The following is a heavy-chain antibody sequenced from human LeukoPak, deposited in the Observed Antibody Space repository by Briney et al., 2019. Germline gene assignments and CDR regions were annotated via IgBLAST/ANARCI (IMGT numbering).Heavy chain of an antibody. Sequence: GGSLRLSCAASGFTFSSYWMSWVRQAPGKGLEWVANIKQDGSVKYYVDSVEGRFTISRDNAKNSLYLQMNSLRAEDTAVYYCARGGWATVTTGYFDYWGQGTLVTVSS. CDR2: IKQDGSVK. CDR3: ARGGWATVTTGYFDY. CDR1: GFTFSSYW. V-gene: IGHV3-7*01. J-gene: IGHJ4*02. D-gene: IGHD4-17*01.